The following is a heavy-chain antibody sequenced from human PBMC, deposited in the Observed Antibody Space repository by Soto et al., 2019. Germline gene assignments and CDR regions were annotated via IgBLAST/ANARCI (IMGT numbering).Heavy chain of an antibody. Sequence: QVQLVESGGGVVQPGRSLRLSCAASGFTFSSYGMHWVRQAPGKGLEWVAVISYDGSNKYYADSVKGRFTISRDNSMNTLYLQMNSLRAEDTGVYYCAKCNGDIDYYYAMDVWGQGTKVTVSS. CDR2: ISYDGSNK. V-gene: IGHV3-30*18. J-gene: IGHJ6*02. D-gene: IGHD2-8*01. CDR3: AKCNGDIDYYYAMDV. CDR1: GFTFSSYG.